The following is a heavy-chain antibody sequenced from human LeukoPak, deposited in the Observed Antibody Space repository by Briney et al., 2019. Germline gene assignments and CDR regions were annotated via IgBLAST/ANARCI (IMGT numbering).Heavy chain of an antibody. J-gene: IGHJ4*02. CDR3: ASQWELQSSFDY. CDR2: INHSGST. V-gene: IGHV4-39*07. D-gene: IGHD1-26*01. CDR1: GGSISSSSYY. Sequence: PSETLSLTCTVSGGSISSSSYYWGWIRQSPGKGLEWIGEINHSGSTNYNPSLKSRVTISVDTSKNQFSLKLSSVTAADTAVYYCASQWELQSSFDYWGQGTLVTVSS.